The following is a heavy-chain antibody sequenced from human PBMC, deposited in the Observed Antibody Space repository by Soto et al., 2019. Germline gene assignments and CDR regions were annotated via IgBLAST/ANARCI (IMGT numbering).Heavy chain of an antibody. CDR2: IIPLFGTT. J-gene: IGHJ6*02. CDR3: AKSWGGEIYYYSYAMDV. V-gene: IGHV1-69*06. CDR1: GGYFNNRQTLNSYP. D-gene: IGHD3-16*01. Sequence: QVQVVQSGAEVKRPGSSVNVSCKASGGYFNNRQTLNSYPISWVRQAPGQGLEWMGGIIPLFGTTNYAQRFQGRVTITADKSTSTTYLEWNNVTSDDTAVYYCAKSWGGEIYYYSYAMDVWGQGTTVTVSS.